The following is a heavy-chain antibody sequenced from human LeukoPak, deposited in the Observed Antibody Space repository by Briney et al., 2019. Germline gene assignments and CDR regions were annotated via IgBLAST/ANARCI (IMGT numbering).Heavy chain of an antibody. D-gene: IGHD7-27*01. Sequence: PGGSLRLSCAASGFTFSSYAMHWVRQAPGKGLEWVAVISYDGSNKYYADSVKGRFTISRDNSKNTLYLQMNSLRAEDTAVYYCARGQLTGDDELFDYWGQGTLVTVSS. CDR2: ISYDGSNK. V-gene: IGHV3-30-3*01. J-gene: IGHJ4*02. CDR1: GFTFSSYA. CDR3: ARGQLTGDDELFDY.